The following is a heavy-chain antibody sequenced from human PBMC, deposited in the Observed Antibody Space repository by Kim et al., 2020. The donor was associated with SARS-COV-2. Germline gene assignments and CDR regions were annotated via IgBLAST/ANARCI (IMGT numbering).Heavy chain of an antibody. Sequence: ASVKVSCKASGYTFTSYDINWVRQATGQGLEWMGWMNPNSGNTGYAQKFQGRVTMTRNTSISTAYMELSSLRSEDTAVYYCARRGIGVTMVRGVTNWFDPWGQGTLVTVSS. J-gene: IGHJ5*02. CDR1: GYTFTSYD. V-gene: IGHV1-8*01. CDR3: ARRGIGVTMVRGVTNWFDP. CDR2: MNPNSGNT. D-gene: IGHD3-10*01.